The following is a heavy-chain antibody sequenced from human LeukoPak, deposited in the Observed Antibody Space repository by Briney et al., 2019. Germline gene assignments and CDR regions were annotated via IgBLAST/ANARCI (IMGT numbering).Heavy chain of an antibody. J-gene: IGHJ4*02. Sequence: PGGSLRLSCAASGFTFSDHYMDWVRQAPGKGLEWVGRTKNKANSYTTEYAASVKGRFTISRDDSKNSLYLQMNSLKTEDTAVYYCNGPPDYWGQGTLVTVSS. V-gene: IGHV3-72*01. D-gene: IGHD2-8*01. CDR2: TKNKANSYTT. CDR3: NGPPDY. CDR1: GFTFSDHY.